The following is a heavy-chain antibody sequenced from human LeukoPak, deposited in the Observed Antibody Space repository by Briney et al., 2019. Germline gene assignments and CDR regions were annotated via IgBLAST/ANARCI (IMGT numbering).Heavy chain of an antibody. CDR2: ISWDGGST. D-gene: IGHD3-22*01. Sequence: PGGSLRLSCAASGFTFDDYAMHWVRQAPGKGLEWVSLISWDGGSTYYADSVKGRFTISRDNSKNSLYLQMNSLRAEDTALYYCAKGSYYYDSSGTLALDYWGQGTLVTVSS. CDR1: GFTFDDYA. V-gene: IGHV3-43D*03. J-gene: IGHJ4*02. CDR3: AKGSYYYDSSGTLALDY.